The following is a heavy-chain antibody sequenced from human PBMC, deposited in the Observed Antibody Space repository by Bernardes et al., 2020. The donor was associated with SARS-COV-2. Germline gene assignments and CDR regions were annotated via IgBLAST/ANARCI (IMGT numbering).Heavy chain of an antibody. V-gene: IGHV3-7*03. D-gene: IGHD2-2*01. CDR2: IKQDGSEK. CDR1: GSMFTNYW. CDR3: ASCSQIYCSSRNIWGDAYDI. J-gene: IGHJ3*02. Sequence: GGSLRLSCAVSGSMFTNYWMSWVRQAPGKGLEWVANIKQDGSEKYYVDSVKGRFTISRDNAKNSLYLQMNSLRAEDTAVYFCASCSQIYCSSRNIWGDAYDIWGQGTMVTVSS.